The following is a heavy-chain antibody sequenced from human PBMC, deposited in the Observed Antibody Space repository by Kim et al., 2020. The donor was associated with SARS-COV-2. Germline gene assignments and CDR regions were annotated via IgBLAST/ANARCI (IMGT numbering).Heavy chain of an antibody. V-gene: IGHV3-74*01. J-gene: IGHJ4*01. CDR1: GFTFSSYW. CDR3: YFYYDSSAPGGH. CDR2: INSDGSTT. Sequence: GGSLRLSCAASGFTFSSYWMNWVRQAPGKGLVWVSVINSDGSTTNYADSVKGRFTISRDNAKNTLYLQMNSLRAEDTAVYYCYFYYDSSAPGGHWGHGTLVTVSS. D-gene: IGHD3-22*01.